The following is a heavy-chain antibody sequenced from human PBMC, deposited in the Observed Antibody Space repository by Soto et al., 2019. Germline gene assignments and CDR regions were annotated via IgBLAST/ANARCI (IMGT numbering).Heavy chain of an antibody. CDR3: ARDITMVRGVSDY. Sequence: GGSLRLSCAVSGFIFYDYAMHWVRQAPGKGLEWVSGINWNSGSIGYADSVKGRFTISRDNAKNTLYLQMNSLRAEDTAVYYCARDITMVRGVSDYWGLGTLVTVSS. J-gene: IGHJ4*02. CDR2: INWNSGSI. D-gene: IGHD3-10*01. CDR1: GFIFYDYA. V-gene: IGHV3-9*01.